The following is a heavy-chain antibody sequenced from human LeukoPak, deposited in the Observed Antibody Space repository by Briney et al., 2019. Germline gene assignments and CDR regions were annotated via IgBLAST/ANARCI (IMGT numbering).Heavy chain of an antibody. CDR1: GFTFSSYW. D-gene: IGHD3-22*01. Sequence: GGSLRLSCAASGFTFSSYWMSWVRQAPGKGLEWVSSISSSSSYIYYADSVKGRFTISRDNAKNSLYLQMNSLRAEDTAVYYCARVLDYYDSSGYYFFDYWGQGTLVTVSS. J-gene: IGHJ4*02. CDR3: ARVLDYYDSSGYYFFDY. V-gene: IGHV3-21*01. CDR2: ISSSSSYI.